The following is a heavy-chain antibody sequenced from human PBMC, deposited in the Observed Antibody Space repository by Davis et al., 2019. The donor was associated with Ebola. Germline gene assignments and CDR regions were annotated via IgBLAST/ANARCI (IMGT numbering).Heavy chain of an antibody. D-gene: IGHD3-22*01. CDR3: ARPNPTFTSGYYGVFDY. V-gene: IGHV4-59*08. CDR1: GGSFSGYY. Sequence: SETLSLTCAVYGGSFSGYYWSWIRQPPGKGLEWIGNLYHGGGTNYSPSLKSRLTISVDTSKNQFSLRLSSVTAADTAVYYCARPNPTFTSGYYGVFDYWGQGTLVTVSS. CDR2: LYHGGGT. J-gene: IGHJ4*02.